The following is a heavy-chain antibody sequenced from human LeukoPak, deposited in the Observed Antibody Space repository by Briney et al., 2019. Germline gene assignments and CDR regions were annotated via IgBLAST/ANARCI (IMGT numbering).Heavy chain of an antibody. D-gene: IGHD1-26*01. CDR2: IYYSGST. CDR3: ARLLLSVGNYWYFDL. CDR1: GGSISSFY. J-gene: IGHJ2*01. V-gene: IGHV4-59*08. Sequence: PSETLSLTCTVSGGSISSFYWSWIRQPPGKGLEWIAYIYYSGSTNYNPSLKSRVTISGDTSKNQFSLKLSSVTAADKAVYYCARLLLSVGNYWYFDLWGRGTLVTVSS.